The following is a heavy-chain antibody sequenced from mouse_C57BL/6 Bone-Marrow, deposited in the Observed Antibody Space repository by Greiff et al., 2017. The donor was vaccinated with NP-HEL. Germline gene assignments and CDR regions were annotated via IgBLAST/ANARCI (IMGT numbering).Heavy chain of an antibody. D-gene: IGHD2-1*01. CDR1: GFNIKDDY. V-gene: IGHV14-4*01. Sequence: EVQLQQSGAELVRPGASVKLSCTASGFNIKDDYMHWVKQRPEQGLEWIGWIDPENGDTEYASKFQGKATITADTSSNTAYLQLSSLTSEDTAVYYCTTEGVYYGTRAWFAYWGQGTLVTVSA. CDR3: TTEGVYYGTRAWFAY. J-gene: IGHJ3*01. CDR2: IDPENGDT.